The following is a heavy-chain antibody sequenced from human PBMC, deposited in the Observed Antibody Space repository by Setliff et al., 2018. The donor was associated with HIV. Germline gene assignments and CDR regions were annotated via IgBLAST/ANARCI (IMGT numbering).Heavy chain of an antibody. D-gene: IGHD3-22*01. CDR1: GGSISSGGYS. V-gene: IGHV4-30-2*01. Sequence: SETLSLTCAVSGGSISSGGYSWTWIRQPPGKGLEWIAYIFHSGRIYYNPTLKSRVTISVDTSKNQFSLNLSSVTAADTAVYYCARSAYDSSGLPYWGQGTLVTVSS. J-gene: IGHJ4*02. CDR2: IFHSGRI. CDR3: ARSAYDSSGLPY.